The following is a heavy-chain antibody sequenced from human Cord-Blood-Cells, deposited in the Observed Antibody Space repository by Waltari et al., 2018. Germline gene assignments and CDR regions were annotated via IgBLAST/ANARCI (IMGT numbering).Heavy chain of an antibody. Sequence: QVQLVQSGAEVKKPGASVKVSCKASGYTLTSYDINWVRQATGQGLEWMGWMNPNSGNTGYAQKFQGRVTMTRNTSISTAYMELSSLRSEDTAVYYCASTTYYDILTGYYYAFDIWGQGTMVTVSS. J-gene: IGHJ3*02. CDR2: MNPNSGNT. D-gene: IGHD3-9*01. CDR1: GYTLTSYD. V-gene: IGHV1-8*01. CDR3: ASTTYYDILTGYYYAFDI.